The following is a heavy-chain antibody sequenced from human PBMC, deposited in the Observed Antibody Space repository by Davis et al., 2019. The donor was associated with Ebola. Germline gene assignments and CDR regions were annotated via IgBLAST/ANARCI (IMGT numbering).Heavy chain of an antibody. CDR2: ISSSSSTI. CDR1: GFTFDDYA. D-gene: IGHD4-17*01. J-gene: IGHJ4*02. Sequence: GESLKISCAASGFTFDDYAMNWVRQAPGKGLEWVSYISSSSSTIYYADSVKGRFTISRDNAKNSLYLQMNSLRDEDTAVYYCARVATTVTIRIDYWGQGTLVTVSS. V-gene: IGHV3-48*02. CDR3: ARVATTVTIRIDY.